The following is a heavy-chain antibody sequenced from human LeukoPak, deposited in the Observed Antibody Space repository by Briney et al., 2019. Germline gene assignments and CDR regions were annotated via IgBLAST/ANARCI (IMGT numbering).Heavy chain of an antibody. Sequence: SETLSITCTVSGGSISSSSYYWGWIRQPPGKGLEWIGSIYYSGSTYYNPSLKSRVTISVDTSKNQFSLKLSSVTAADTAVYYCAVTTVTISEWGQGTLVTVSS. V-gene: IGHV4-39*01. J-gene: IGHJ4*02. CDR2: IYYSGST. CDR3: AVTTVTISE. D-gene: IGHD4-17*01. CDR1: GGSISSSSYY.